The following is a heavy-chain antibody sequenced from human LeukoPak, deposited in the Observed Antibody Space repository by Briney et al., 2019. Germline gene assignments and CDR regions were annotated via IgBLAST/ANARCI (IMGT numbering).Heavy chain of an antibody. CDR1: GYTFTSYD. CDR3: ARTAVLPYCTNGVCYTGLEYFQH. J-gene: IGHJ1*01. CDR2: MNPNSGNT. D-gene: IGHD2-8*01. V-gene: IGHV1-8*01. Sequence: GASVKVSCKASGYTFTSYDINWVRQATGQGLEWMGWMNPNSGNTGYAQKFQGRVTMTRNTSISTAYMELSSLRSEDTAVYYCARTAVLPYCTNGVCYTGLEYFQHWSQGTLVTVSS.